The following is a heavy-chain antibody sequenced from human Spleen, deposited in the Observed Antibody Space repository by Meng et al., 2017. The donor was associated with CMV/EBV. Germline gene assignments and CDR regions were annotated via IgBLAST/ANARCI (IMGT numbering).Heavy chain of an antibody. CDR1: GGSISSSNW. D-gene: IGHD6-19*01. CDR2: IYHSGST. Sequence: QSQESGPGLVKPSGTLSLTCAVSGGSISSSNWWSWVRQPPGKGLEWIGEIYHSGSTNYNPSLKSRVTISVDKSKNQFSLKLSSVTAADTAVYYCASFPPPGKQWLVTDYWGQGTLVTVSS. J-gene: IGHJ4*02. CDR3: ASFPPPGKQWLVTDY. V-gene: IGHV4-4*02.